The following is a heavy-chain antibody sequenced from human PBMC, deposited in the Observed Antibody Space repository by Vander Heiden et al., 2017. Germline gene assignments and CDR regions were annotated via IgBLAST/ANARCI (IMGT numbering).Heavy chain of an antibody. V-gene: IGHV3-30*03. CDR1: GFTFSSYG. D-gene: IGHD2-2*02. Sequence: QVQLVASGGGVVQPGRSLRLSCAASGFTFSSYGMHWVRQAPGKGLEWVAVISYDGSNKYYADSVKGRFTISRDNSKNTLYLQMNSLRAEDTAVYYCASGFYCSSTSCYKDYWDQGTLVTVSS. CDR3: ASGFYCSSTSCYKDY. J-gene: IGHJ4*02. CDR2: ISYDGSNK.